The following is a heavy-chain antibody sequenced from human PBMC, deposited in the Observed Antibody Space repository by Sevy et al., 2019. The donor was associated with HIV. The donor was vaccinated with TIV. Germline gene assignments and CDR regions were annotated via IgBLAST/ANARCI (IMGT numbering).Heavy chain of an antibody. CDR2: IXHXXXT. Sequence: SETLSLTXAVXXXXXXXXXWXWIRXPXGXGXEXIGEIXHXXXTNYNPSLKSRVTISVDTSKNQFSLKLSSVTAADTAVYYCXXXAFXXXXXXWGQXTLVTVSS. J-gene: IGHJ1*01. V-gene: IGHV4-34*01. CDR1: XXXXXXXX. CDR3: XXXAFXXXXXX.